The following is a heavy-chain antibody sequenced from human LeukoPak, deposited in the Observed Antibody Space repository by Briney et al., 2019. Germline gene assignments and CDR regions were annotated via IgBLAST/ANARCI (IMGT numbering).Heavy chain of an antibody. V-gene: IGHV1-69*13. Sequence: GASVKVSCKASGGTFSSYAISWVRQAPGQGLEWMGGIIPIFGTANYAQKFQGRITITADESTSTAYMELSSLRSEDTAVYYCARERGTFGGVIADYWGQGTLVTVSS. CDR3: ARERGTFGGVIADY. J-gene: IGHJ4*02. CDR2: IIPIFGTA. CDR1: GGTFSSYA. D-gene: IGHD3-16*02.